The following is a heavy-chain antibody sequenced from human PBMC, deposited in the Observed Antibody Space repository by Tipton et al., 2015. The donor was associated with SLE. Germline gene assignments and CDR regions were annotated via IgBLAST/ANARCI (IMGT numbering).Heavy chain of an antibody. Sequence: TLSLTCAVYGGSFSGYYWSWIRQPAGKGLEWIGYIYTSGSTNYNPSLKSRVTMSVDTSKNQFSLKLSSVTAADTAVYYCARPFGQQQFWNAFDIWGQGTMVTVSS. CDR1: GGSFSGYY. V-gene: IGHV4-4*09. J-gene: IGHJ3*02. CDR2: IYTSGST. CDR3: ARPFGQQQFWNAFDI. D-gene: IGHD3-3*02.